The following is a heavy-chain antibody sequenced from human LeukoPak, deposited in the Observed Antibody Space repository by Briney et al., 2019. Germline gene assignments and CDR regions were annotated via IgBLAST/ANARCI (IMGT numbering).Heavy chain of an antibody. D-gene: IGHD2-2*01. CDR1: GGSISSSSYY. Sequence: SETLSLTCTVSGGSISSSSYYWGWIRQPPGKGLEWIGSIYYSGSTYYNPSLKSRVTISVDTSKNQFSLKLSSVTAADTAVYYCGGSTRANYYYYGMDVWGQGTTVTVSS. J-gene: IGHJ6*02. CDR3: GGSTRANYYYYGMDV. V-gene: IGHV4-39*07. CDR2: IYYSGST.